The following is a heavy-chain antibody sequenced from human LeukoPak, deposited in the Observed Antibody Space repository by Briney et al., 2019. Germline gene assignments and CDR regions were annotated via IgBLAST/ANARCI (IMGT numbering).Heavy chain of an antibody. Sequence: PSETLSLTCTVSGGSISSGSYYWSWIRQPAGKGLEWIGRIYTSGSTNYSPSLKSRVTLSVDTSKNQFSLKLSSVTAADTAVYYCARDHSSSWYRGAFDIWGQGTMVTVSS. V-gene: IGHV4-61*02. CDR1: GGSISSGSYY. CDR3: ARDHSSSWYRGAFDI. J-gene: IGHJ3*02. D-gene: IGHD6-13*01. CDR2: IYTSGST.